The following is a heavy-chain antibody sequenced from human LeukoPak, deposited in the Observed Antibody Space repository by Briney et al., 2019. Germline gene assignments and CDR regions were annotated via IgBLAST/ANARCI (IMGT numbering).Heavy chain of an antibody. J-gene: IGHJ4*02. CDR2: MNPNSGNT. Sequence: ASVKVSCKASEYTFTSYDINWVRQATGQGLEWMGWMNPNSGNTGYAQKFQGRVTMTRVTSISTAYMELNDLTSEDTAVYYCARGSWGEIAGRKSFEFWGQGSLVTVSS. D-gene: IGHD6-6*01. CDR3: ARGSWGEIAGRKSFEF. CDR1: EYTFTSYD. V-gene: IGHV1-8*01.